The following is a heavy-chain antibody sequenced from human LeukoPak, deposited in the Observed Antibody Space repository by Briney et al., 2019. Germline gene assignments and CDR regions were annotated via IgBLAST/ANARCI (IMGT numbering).Heavy chain of an antibody. CDR3: ARGTMTTVTYYFDY. Sequence: IPSETLSLTCAVYGGSFSGYYWSWLRQPPGKGLEWIGEINHSGSTNYNPSLKSRVTISVDTSKNQFSLKLSSVTAADTAVYYCARGTMTTVTYYFDYWGQGTLVTVSS. CDR1: GGSFSGYY. CDR2: INHSGST. J-gene: IGHJ4*02. D-gene: IGHD4-17*01. V-gene: IGHV4-34*01.